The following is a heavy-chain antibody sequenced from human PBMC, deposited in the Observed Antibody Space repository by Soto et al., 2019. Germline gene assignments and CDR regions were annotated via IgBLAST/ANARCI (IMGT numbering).Heavy chain of an antibody. CDR3: ARDEGGSIEYSSSGLLGAFDI. D-gene: IGHD6-6*01. V-gene: IGHV4-30-4*01. Sequence: SETLSLTCTVSGGSISSGDYYWSWIRQPPGKGLEWIGYIYYSGSTYYNPSLKSRVTISVDTSKNQFSLKLSSVTAADTAVYYCARDEGGSIEYSSSGLLGAFDIWGQGTMVTVSS. CDR1: GGSISSGDYY. CDR2: IYYSGST. J-gene: IGHJ3*02.